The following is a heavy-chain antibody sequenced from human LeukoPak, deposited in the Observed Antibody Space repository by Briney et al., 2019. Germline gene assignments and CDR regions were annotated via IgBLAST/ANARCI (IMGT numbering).Heavy chain of an antibody. CDR1: GFSFRSYS. CDR3: ARIPYSSSLTDAFDI. D-gene: IGHD6-6*01. J-gene: IGHJ3*02. CDR2: ISSSTYI. V-gene: IGHV3-21*01. Sequence: PGGSLRLSCAASGFSFRSYSMNWVRQAPGKGLEWVSFISSSTYIYYADSMKGRFTISRDNAKNSLFLQMNNLRGEDTAVYYCARIPYSSSLTDAFDIWGQGTMVTVYS.